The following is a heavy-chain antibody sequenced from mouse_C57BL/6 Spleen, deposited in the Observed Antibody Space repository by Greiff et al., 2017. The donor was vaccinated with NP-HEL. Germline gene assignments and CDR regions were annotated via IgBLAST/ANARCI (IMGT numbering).Heavy chain of an antibody. Sequence: EVMLVESGEGLVKPGGSLKLSCAASGFTFSSYAMSWVRQTPEKRLEWVAYISSGGDYIYYADTVKGRFTISRDNARNTLYLQMSSLKSEDTAMYYCTRETKTAQATFDYWGQGTTLTVSS. V-gene: IGHV5-9-1*02. CDR3: TRETKTAQATFDY. CDR1: GFTFSSYA. D-gene: IGHD3-2*02. J-gene: IGHJ2*01. CDR2: ISSGGDYI.